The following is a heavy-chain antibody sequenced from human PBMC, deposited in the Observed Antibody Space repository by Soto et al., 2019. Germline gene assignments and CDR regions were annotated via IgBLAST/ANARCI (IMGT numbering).Heavy chain of an antibody. V-gene: IGHV4-31*03. CDR2: IYYSGST. Sequence: QVQLQESGPGLVKPSQTLSLTCTVSGGSISSGGYYWSWIRQHPGKGLEWIGYIYYSGSTYYNPALKRRVNISVDTSTNQFALNLSSVTAAGTEVYYCARDCDSSGHFDYCGQGTLVTVSS. CDR3: ARDCDSSGHFDY. J-gene: IGHJ4*02. CDR1: GGSISSGGYY. D-gene: IGHD3-22*01.